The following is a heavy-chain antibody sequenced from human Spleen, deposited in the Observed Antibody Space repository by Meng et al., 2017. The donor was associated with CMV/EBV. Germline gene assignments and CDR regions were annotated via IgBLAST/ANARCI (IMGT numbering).Heavy chain of an antibody. CDR2: ISGSGGST. D-gene: IGHD4-17*01. V-gene: IGHV3-23*01. CDR1: GFTFSSYA. Sequence: GGSLRLSCAASGFTFSSYAMSWVRQAPGKGLEWVSAISGSGGSTYYADSVKGRFTISRDNSKNTLYLQMNSLRAEDTAVYYCAKDYRNQDYGEHSIDYWGQGTLVTVSS. CDR3: AKDYRNQDYGEHSIDY. J-gene: IGHJ4*02.